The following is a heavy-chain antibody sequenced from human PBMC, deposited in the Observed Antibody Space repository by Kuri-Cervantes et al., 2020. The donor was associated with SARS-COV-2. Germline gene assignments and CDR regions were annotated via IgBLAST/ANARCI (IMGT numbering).Heavy chain of an antibody. V-gene: IGHV4-39*07. CDR1: GGSISSSSYY. CDR2: IYYSGST. D-gene: IGHD6-6*01. J-gene: IGHJ4*02. CDR3: ARGLRGNTPGRIAARPIYYFDY. Sequence: SETLSLTCTVSGGSISSSSYYWGWIRQPPGKGLEWIGSIYYSGSTYYNPSLKSRVTISVDTSKNQFSLKLSSVTAADTAVYYCARGLRGNTPGRIAARPIYYFDYWGQGNLVTVSS.